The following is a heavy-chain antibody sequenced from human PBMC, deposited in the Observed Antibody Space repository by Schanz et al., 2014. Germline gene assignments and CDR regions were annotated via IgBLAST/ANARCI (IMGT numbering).Heavy chain of an antibody. Sequence: QLQLQESGPGLVKPLETLSLTCTVSGGSISTSNHYWGWIRQPPGKGLEWIGYMYYSGSTNYNPSLNSRVTISVDTSKNQFSLKVTSVTPADTAVYYCARGVLGSGYRQQYYFDHWGQGTLVTVSS. V-gene: IGHV4-61*05. J-gene: IGHJ4*02. CDR3: ARGVLGSGYRQQYYFDH. D-gene: IGHD3-3*01. CDR2: MYYSGST. CDR1: GGSISTSNHY.